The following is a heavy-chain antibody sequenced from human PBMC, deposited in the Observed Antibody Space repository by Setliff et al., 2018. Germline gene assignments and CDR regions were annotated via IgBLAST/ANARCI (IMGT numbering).Heavy chain of an antibody. D-gene: IGHD3-22*01. CDR1: GGSFSGYY. V-gene: IGHV4-34*01. J-gene: IGHJ5*02. Sequence: PSETLSLTCAAYGGSFSGYYWNWIRQAPGKGLEWIGEINHRGTTSYTPSLKGRVTISVDTSKNLFSLKLSSVTAADTAVYFCARGPRFDYESPTYRRRFDPWGQGTAVTVS. CDR2: INHRGTT. CDR3: ARGPRFDYESPTYRRRFDP.